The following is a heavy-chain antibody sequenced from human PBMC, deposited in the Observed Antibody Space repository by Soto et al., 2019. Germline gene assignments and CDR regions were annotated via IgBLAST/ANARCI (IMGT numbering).Heavy chain of an antibody. CDR2: INHSGVT. Sequence: SDTLSLTCDVYGGSFGGYYWSWIRQPPGKGLEWIGEINHSGVTNYKPSLKRRVTISVDTSKNQFSLQLKSVTAADTALYYCARFSGSYYYAMDVWGQGSTVP. CDR1: GGSFGGYY. V-gene: IGHV4-34*01. D-gene: IGHD6-19*01. CDR3: ARFSGSYYYAMDV. J-gene: IGHJ6*02.